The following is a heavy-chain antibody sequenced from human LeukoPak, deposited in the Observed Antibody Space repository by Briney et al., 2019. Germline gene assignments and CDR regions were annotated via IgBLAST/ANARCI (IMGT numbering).Heavy chain of an antibody. CDR2: INSDGSNT. Sequence: GGSLRLSCAASGFTFSSYWMHWVRQAPGKGLVWVSRINSDGSNTNYADSVKGRITISRDNAKNTLYLQMNSLRAEDTAVFYCARVRDISGHWGFLDYWGQGTLVTVSS. D-gene: IGHD6-19*01. CDR3: ARVRDISGHWGFLDY. J-gene: IGHJ4*02. CDR1: GFTFSSYW. V-gene: IGHV3-74*01.